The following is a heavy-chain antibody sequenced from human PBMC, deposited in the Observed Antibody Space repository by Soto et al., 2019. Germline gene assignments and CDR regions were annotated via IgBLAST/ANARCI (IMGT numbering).Heavy chain of an antibody. CDR1: GYTFTSYY. Sequence: GASVKVSCKASGYTFTSYYMHWVRQAPGQGLEWMGIINPSGGSTSYAQKFQGRVTMTRDTSTSTVYMELSSPRSEDTAVYYCARARVATGGYYYYYGMDVWGQGTTVTVSS. V-gene: IGHV1-46*01. CDR2: INPSGGST. D-gene: IGHD5-12*01. J-gene: IGHJ6*02. CDR3: ARARVATGGYYYYYGMDV.